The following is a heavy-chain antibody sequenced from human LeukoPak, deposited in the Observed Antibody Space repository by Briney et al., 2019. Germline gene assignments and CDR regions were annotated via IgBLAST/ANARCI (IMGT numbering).Heavy chain of an antibody. J-gene: IGHJ5*02. CDR1: GYTFTSYG. CDR3: ARDGPSNLQETTGWFDP. Sequence: ASVKVSCKASGYTFTSYGINWVRQAPGQGLERMGWINGYTGNTNYAQNFQGRVTMTSDTSTSTAYMELRSLRSDDTAVYYCARDGPSNLQETTGWFDPWGQGTLVTVSS. V-gene: IGHV1-18*01. CDR2: INGYTGNT. D-gene: IGHD4-17*01.